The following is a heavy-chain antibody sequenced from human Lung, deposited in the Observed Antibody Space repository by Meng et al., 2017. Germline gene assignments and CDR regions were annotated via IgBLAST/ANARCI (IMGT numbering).Heavy chain of an antibody. CDR2: IKSNSDGGTT. D-gene: IGHD6-13*01. Sequence: GQRGVSGGGLVKPGGSIRLSCVASGFSFTDAWMSWVRQAPGKGLEWVGRIKSNSDGGTTDYAAPVKGRFTISRDDSKNTLYLQMNSLITEDTAVYFCATGAAAADHWGQGTLVTVSS. V-gene: IGHV3-15*01. CDR3: ATGAAAADH. J-gene: IGHJ4*02. CDR1: GFSFTDAW.